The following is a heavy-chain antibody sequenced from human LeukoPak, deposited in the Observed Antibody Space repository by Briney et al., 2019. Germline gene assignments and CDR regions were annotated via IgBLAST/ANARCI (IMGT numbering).Heavy chain of an antibody. CDR2: INPNSGGA. Sequence: GASVKVSRKASGYIFTDYALHWVRQAPGQGLEWMGWINPNSGGANYVQEFQGRVTMTRDTSISTAYMELSSLRSDDTAVYYCAKASRPLGFDPWGQGTLVIVSS. V-gene: IGHV1-2*02. J-gene: IGHJ5*02. CDR1: GYIFTDYA. D-gene: IGHD6-25*01. CDR3: AKASRPLGFDP.